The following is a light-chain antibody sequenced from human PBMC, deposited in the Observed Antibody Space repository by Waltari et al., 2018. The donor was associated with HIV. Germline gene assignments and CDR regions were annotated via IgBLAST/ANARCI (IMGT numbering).Light chain of an antibody. V-gene: IGKV1-39*01. J-gene: IGKJ5*01. Sequence: DIQMTQSPSSLSASVGDRVTITCRASQTINSNLNWYQQIPGKAPKLLIFGASSLQSGVPARFSGSGSGTDFTLTVSSLQPEDFATYFCQQTYRIPQTFGQGTRADIK. CDR2: GAS. CDR1: QTINSN. CDR3: QQTYRIPQT.